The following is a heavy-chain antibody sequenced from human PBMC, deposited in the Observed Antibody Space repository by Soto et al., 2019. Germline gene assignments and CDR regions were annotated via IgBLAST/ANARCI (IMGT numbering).Heavy chain of an antibody. CDR3: SLLNYDNHGYHPAY. CDR2: TDPSDSYT. CDR1: GYSLTSYW. V-gene: IGHV5-10-1*01. D-gene: IGHD3-10*01. Sequence: GQYLKISCKGSGYSLTSYWITWVRQMPGKGLEWMGRTDPSDSYTNYSPSFQGHVTISADKSISTAYLQWSSLKASDTAMYYCSLLNYDNHGYHPAYWAQG. J-gene: IGHJ4*02.